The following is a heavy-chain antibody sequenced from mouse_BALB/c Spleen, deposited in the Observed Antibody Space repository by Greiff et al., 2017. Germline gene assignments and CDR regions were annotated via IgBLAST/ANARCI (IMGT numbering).Heavy chain of an antibody. V-gene: IGHV5-6*01. CDR3: ARHEDGNHCFAY. CDR1: GFTFSSYG. CDR2: ISSGGSYT. D-gene: IGHD2-1*01. Sequence: EVKLVESGGDLVKPGGSLKLSCAASGFTFSSYGMSWVRQTPDKRLEWVATISSGGSYTYYPDSVKGRFTISRDNAKNTLYLQMSSLKSEDTAMYYCARHEDGNHCFAYWGQGTLVTVSA. J-gene: IGHJ3*01.